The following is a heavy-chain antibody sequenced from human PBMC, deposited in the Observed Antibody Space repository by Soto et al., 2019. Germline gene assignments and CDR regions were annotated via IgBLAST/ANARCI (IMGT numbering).Heavy chain of an antibody. CDR2: ISSGGST. CDR1: GFTLSSYA. D-gene: IGHD3-16*01. CDR3: ARDTTWRSWNY. V-gene: IGHV3-23*01. J-gene: IGHJ4*02. Sequence: EVQLLESGGGVVQPGGSLRLSCVASGFTLSSYAMKWVRQAPGKGLEWVLVISSGGSTYYADSVKGRFTISRDNSKNTLYLQMNSLRVEDTAIYYCARDTTWRSWNYWGQGTLVTVSS.